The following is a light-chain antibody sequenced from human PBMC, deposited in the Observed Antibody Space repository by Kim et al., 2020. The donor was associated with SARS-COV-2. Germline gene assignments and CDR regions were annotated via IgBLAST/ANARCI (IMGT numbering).Light chain of an antibody. CDR3: QQTYSTSIS. CDR1: ESISSH. V-gene: IGKV1-39*01. Sequence: ASVGDRVTITCRATESISSHLNWYQQKPGKAPALLIYGASTLQGGVPSRFTGRGSGTDFTLTITSLQPEDFATYFCQQTYSTSISFGPGTRLEIK. CDR2: GAS. J-gene: IGKJ5*01.